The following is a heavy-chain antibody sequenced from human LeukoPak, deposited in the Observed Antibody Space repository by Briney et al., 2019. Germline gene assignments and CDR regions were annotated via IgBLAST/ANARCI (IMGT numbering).Heavy chain of an antibody. V-gene: IGHV1-8*01. CDR2: MNPNSGNT. CDR1: GYTFTSYD. J-gene: IGHJ4*02. Sequence: ASVKVSCKASGYTFTSYDINWVRQATGQGLEWMGWMNPNSGNTGYAQKFQGRVTMTRNTSISTAYMELSSLRSEDTAVYYCARVSSTSCCGSKWGQGTLVTVSS. CDR3: ARVSSTSCCGSK. D-gene: IGHD2-2*01.